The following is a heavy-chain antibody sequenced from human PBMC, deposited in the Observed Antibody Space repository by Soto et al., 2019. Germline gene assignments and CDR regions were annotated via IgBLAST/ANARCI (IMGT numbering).Heavy chain of an antibody. CDR1: GGSISSSNW. J-gene: IGHJ5*02. V-gene: IGHV4-4*02. D-gene: IGHD6-13*01. Sequence: SATLSLTCAVSGGSISSSNWWSWVRQPPGKGLEWIGEIYHSGSTNYNPYLKSRVTISVDKSKNQFSLKLSSVTAADTAVYYCASYAGAAAGTSWFDPWGQGTLVT. CDR3: ASYAGAAAGTSWFDP. CDR2: IYHSGST.